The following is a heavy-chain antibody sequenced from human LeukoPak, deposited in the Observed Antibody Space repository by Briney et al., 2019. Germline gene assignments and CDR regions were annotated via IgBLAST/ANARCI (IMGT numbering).Heavy chain of an antibody. D-gene: IGHD2-15*01. CDR1: GFTFSKYW. Sequence: PGGSLRLSCAASGFTFSKYWMLWVRQAPGKGLESVSRINTDGTVTTYADSVKGRFTVSRDNADNTMFLQMNSVRDEDTAVYYCARDAGYSGGGSCFDYWGQGTLVTVSS. J-gene: IGHJ4*02. CDR2: INTDGTVT. V-gene: IGHV3-74*01. CDR3: ARDAGYSGGGSCFDY.